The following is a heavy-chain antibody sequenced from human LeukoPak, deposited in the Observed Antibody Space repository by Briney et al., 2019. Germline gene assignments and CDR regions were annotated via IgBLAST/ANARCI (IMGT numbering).Heavy chain of an antibody. Sequence: ASVKVSCEASGYTFTGYYMHWVRQAPGQGLEWMGWINPNSGGTNYAQKFQGRVTMTRDTSISAAYMELSRLRSDDTAVYYCARDRYCSGGSCYFPPYYFDYWGQGTLVTVSS. CDR2: INPNSGGT. J-gene: IGHJ4*02. CDR3: ARDRYCSGGSCYFPPYYFDY. V-gene: IGHV1-2*02. CDR1: GYTFTGYY. D-gene: IGHD2-15*01.